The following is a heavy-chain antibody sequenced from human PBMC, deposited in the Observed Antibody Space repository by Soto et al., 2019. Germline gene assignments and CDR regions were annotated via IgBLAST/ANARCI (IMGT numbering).Heavy chain of an antibody. CDR2: ISGSGGST. D-gene: IGHD4-4*01. Sequence: GGSLRLSCAASGFTFSSYAMSWVRQAPGKGLEWVSAISGSGGSTYYADSVKGRSTISRDNSKNTLYLQMNSLRAEDTAVYYCAKGIDYSSYVDYWGQGTLVTVSS. CDR1: GFTFSSYA. CDR3: AKGIDYSSYVDY. V-gene: IGHV3-23*01. J-gene: IGHJ4*02.